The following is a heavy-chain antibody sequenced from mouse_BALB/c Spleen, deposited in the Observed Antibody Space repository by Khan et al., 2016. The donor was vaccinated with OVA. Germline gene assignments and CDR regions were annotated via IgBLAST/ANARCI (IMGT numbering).Heavy chain of an antibody. D-gene: IGHD1-1*01. CDR3: ARKSGSNINY. V-gene: IGHV1-20*02. J-gene: IGHJ2*01. Sequence: VQLKESGPELVKPGASVKISCKASGYSITGYYMNWVMQSHGKSLEWIGRINPHIGETFYNQKFKGKATLTVDESSSTAYMELRSLSSEDSAAFYCARKSGSNINYWGQGTTLTVSS. CDR2: INPHIGET. CDR1: GYSITGYY.